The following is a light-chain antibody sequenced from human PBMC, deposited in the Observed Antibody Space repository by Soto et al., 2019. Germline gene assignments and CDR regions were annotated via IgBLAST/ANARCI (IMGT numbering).Light chain of an antibody. V-gene: IGKV3-20*01. CDR1: QSISSNY. CDR3: QQYGSSPRT. J-gene: IGKJ1*01. Sequence: EIVLKQSPGTLSMSPGERATLSCRASQSISSNYLAWYQQQPGQAPRLLIYGASSRDTGIPDGFSGSGYGTAFTLTSSRLEAEDVAVYYCQQYGSSPRTFGQGTKVEFK. CDR2: GAS.